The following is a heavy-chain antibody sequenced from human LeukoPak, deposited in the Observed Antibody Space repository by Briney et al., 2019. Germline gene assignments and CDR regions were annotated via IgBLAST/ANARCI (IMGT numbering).Heavy chain of an antibody. D-gene: IGHD6-19*01. CDR1: GFTFSSYA. Sequence: PGGSLRLSCAASGFTFSSYAMSWVRQAPGKGLVWVSRINSDGSSTSYADSVKGRFTISRDNAKNTLYLQMNSLRAEDTAVYYCARACGSGWYYFDYWGQGTLVTVSS. CDR2: INSDGSST. V-gene: IGHV3-74*01. J-gene: IGHJ4*02. CDR3: ARACGSGWYYFDY.